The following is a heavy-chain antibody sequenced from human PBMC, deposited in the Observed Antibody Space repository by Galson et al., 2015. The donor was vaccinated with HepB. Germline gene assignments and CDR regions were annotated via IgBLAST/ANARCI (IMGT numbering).Heavy chain of an antibody. CDR1: GFTFSSYA. CDR2: ISYDGSNK. CDR3: ARVVSRYRDSDAFDI. D-gene: IGHD1-14*01. V-gene: IGHV3-30-3*01. Sequence: SLRLSCAASGFTFSSYAMHWVRQAPGKGLEWVAVISYDGSNKYYADSVKGRFTISRDNSKNTLYLQMNSLRAEDTAVYYCARVVSRYRDSDAFDIWGQGTMVTVSS. J-gene: IGHJ3*02.